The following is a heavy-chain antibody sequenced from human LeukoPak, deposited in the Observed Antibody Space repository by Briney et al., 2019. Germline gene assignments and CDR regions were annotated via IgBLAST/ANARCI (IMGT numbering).Heavy chain of an antibody. Sequence: SETLSLTCTVSGGSISSYYWSWIRQPAGKGLDWIGRIYTSGSTNYNPSLKSRVTMSADTSKNQFSLNLSSVTAADTAVYYCAKEKYYYDSSGYYYAPFDYWGQGTLVTVSS. D-gene: IGHD3-22*01. V-gene: IGHV4-4*07. CDR1: GGSISSYY. CDR2: IYTSGST. CDR3: AKEKYYYDSSGYYYAPFDY. J-gene: IGHJ4*02.